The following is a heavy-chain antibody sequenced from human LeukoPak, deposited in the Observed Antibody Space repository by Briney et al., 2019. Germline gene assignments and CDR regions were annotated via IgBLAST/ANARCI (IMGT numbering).Heavy chain of an antibody. V-gene: IGHV3-30-3*01. D-gene: IGHD2-2*01. CDR2: ISYDGSNK. Sequence: GGSLRLSCAASGFTFSSYAMHWVRQAPGKGLEWVAVISYDGSNKYYADSVKGRFTISRDNSKNTLYLQMNSLRAEDTAVYYCARVYCSSTSCYVRGYYYYGIDVWGQGTTVTVSS. CDR3: ARVYCSSTSCYVRGYYYYGIDV. CDR1: GFTFSSYA. J-gene: IGHJ6*02.